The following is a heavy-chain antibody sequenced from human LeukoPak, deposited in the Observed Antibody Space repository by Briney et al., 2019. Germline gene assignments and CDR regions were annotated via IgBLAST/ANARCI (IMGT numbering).Heavy chain of an antibody. Sequence: PSETLSLTCAVYGGSFSGYYWSWIRQPPGKGLEWIGEINHSGSTNYNPSLKCRGTISVGTSKNQFSLKLSSVTAADTAVYYWARGKRTRYYYDSSGYPDYWGQGTLVTVSS. CDR2: INHSGST. J-gene: IGHJ4*02. V-gene: IGHV4-34*01. CDR3: ARGKRTRYYYDSSGYPDY. D-gene: IGHD3-22*01. CDR1: GGSFSGYY.